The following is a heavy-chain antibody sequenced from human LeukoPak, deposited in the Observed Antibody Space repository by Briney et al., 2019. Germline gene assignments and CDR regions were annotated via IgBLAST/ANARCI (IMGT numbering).Heavy chain of an antibody. CDR2: INHSGST. V-gene: IGHV4-34*01. Sequence: PSETLSLTCAVYGGPFSGYYWSWIPQPPGKGLEWIGEINHSGSTNYNPSLKSRVTISVDTSKNQFSLKLSSVTAADTAVYYCARTPRSGFTFGGVIARHPFDDWGQGTLVTVFS. CDR1: GGPFSGYY. J-gene: IGHJ4*02. CDR3: ARTPRSGFTFGGVIARHPFDD. D-gene: IGHD3-16*02.